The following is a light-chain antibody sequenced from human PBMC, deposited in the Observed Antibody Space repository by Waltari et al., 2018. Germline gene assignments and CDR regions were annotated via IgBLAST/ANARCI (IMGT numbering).Light chain of an antibody. V-gene: IGKV4-1*01. CDR3: QQYYKTPWT. J-gene: IGKJ1*01. CDR2: WAS. CDR1: QSVLYDSNNKNY. Sequence: DIVMTQSPDSLAMSLGERATLNCTSSQSVLYDSNNKNYLAWYQHKPGQPPKLLISWASTRESGVPDRFSGSGSGTDFTLTISSLQAEDVAVYYCQQYYKTPWTFGQGTKVEIK.